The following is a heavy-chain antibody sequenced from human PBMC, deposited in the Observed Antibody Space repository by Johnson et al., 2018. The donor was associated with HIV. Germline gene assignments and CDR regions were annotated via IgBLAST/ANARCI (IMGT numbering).Heavy chain of an antibody. Sequence: VRLVESGGGVVQPGRSLRLSCGASGFTFSSHHMHWVRQAPGKGLEHVSAISGNGGSTYYANSVKGRFTISRDNFKNTLYLQMGSLTAEDMAVYYCARRRYSTSWQEAFDIWGQGTMVTVS. CDR1: GFTFSSHH. D-gene: IGHD6-13*01. J-gene: IGHJ3*02. V-gene: IGHV3-64*01. CDR3: ARRRYSTSWQEAFDI. CDR2: ISGNGGST.